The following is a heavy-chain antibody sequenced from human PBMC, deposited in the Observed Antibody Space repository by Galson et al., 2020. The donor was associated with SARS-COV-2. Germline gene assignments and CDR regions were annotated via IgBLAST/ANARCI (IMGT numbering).Heavy chain of an antibody. J-gene: IGHJ5*02. V-gene: IGHV3-23*01. CDR3: AKSRGYSGNYNWIDP. CDR1: GFSFSTYA. D-gene: IGHD5-12*01. Sequence: GESLMISCAASGFSFSTYAMSWVRQAPGKGLEWVSAISGGGGSTYYADSVKGRFTISRDNSRNTLYLQISTLRVEDTAVYYCAKSRGYSGNYNWIDPWGQGTLVTVSS. CDR2: ISGGGGST.